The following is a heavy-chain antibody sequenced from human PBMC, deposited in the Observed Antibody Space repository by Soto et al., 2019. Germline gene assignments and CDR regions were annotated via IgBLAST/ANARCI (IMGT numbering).Heavy chain of an antibody. Sequence: ASVKVSCKASGYTFSGYYMHWVRQAPGQGLEWMGWINPSSGATNYPQKFQGRVTMTRDTSISTAYMELSRLRSDDTAVYYCTRGYCSGGSCYSTEYNWFDPWGQGALVTVSS. CDR1: GYTFSGYY. CDR2: INPSSGAT. V-gene: IGHV1-2*02. CDR3: TRGYCSGGSCYSTEYNWFDP. J-gene: IGHJ5*02. D-gene: IGHD2-15*01.